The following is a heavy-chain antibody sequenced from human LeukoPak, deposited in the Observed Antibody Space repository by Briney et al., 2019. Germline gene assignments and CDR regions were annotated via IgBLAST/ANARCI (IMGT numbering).Heavy chain of an antibody. J-gene: IGHJ5*01. V-gene: IGHV3-30-3*01. CDR3: AKVRISGVVDS. D-gene: IGHD3-3*01. CDR1: GFTFSSYA. CDR2: ISYDGSNK. Sequence: GGSLRLSCAASGFTFSSYAMHWVRQAPGKGLEWVAVISYDGSNKYYADSVKGRFTISRDNPKNTLYLQMNSLRAEDTAVYYCAKVRISGVVDSWGQGTLVTVSS.